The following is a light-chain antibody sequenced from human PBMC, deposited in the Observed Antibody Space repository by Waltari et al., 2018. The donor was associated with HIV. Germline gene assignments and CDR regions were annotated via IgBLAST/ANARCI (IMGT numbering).Light chain of an antibody. CDR3: GSWFRSLRGGV. V-gene: IGLV1-51*01. J-gene: IGLJ2*01. Sequence: QFVLTQPPSLSAAPGQKATPPRSTTPPSSPDIGAAFFSRYQHVPGEAPKLVIYDNNKRPSGIPDRFSGSRTATSATLAITGLQTEDEAIYYCGSWFRSLRGGVFGGGTKLTVL. CDR2: DNN. CDR1: SPDIGAAF.